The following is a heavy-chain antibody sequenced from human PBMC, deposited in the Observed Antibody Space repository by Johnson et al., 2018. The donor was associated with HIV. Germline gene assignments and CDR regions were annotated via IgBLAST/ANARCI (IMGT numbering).Heavy chain of an antibody. J-gene: IGHJ3*02. CDR3: AREMAWEDAFDI. D-gene: IGHD5-24*01. V-gene: IGHV3-11*04. CDR1: GFTFSDYY. CDR2: ISSSGSAI. Sequence: QVQLLESGGGLVKPGGSLRLSRTASGFTFSDYYMNWIRQAPGKGLEWVSYISSSGSAIYYAGSVKGRFTISRDNAKNSLFLQMNSLRAEDTAVYYCAREMAWEDAFDIWGQGTMVTVSS.